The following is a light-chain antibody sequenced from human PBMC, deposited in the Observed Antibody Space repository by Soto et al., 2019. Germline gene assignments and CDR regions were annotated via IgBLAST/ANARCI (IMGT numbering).Light chain of an antibody. Sequence: DIQMTQSPSTLSASVGDRVTITCRASQSLSGLLAWYQQKPGKAPKLLIYDASSLESGVPSRFSGSGSGTEFTLTISSLQPDDFPTYFCQQYSSYWTFGQGTQVEIK. V-gene: IGKV1-5*01. J-gene: IGKJ1*01. CDR3: QQYSSYWT. CDR1: QSLSGL. CDR2: DAS.